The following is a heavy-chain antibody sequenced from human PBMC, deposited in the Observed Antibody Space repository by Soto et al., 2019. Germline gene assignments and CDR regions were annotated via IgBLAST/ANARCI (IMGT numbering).Heavy chain of an antibody. Sequence: SETLSLTCGVSGGTVASSHWWSWVRQSPGGGLEWIGNVYHTGDTNLNPSLQSRVTISVDKSNNQFSLRLNSLTAADTAIYFCAREIVTAGGNNYFDPWGPGTLVTVSS. CDR1: GGTVASSHW. CDR2: VYHTGDT. CDR3: AREIVTAGGNNYFDP. V-gene: IGHV4-4*02. J-gene: IGHJ5*02. D-gene: IGHD2-21*02.